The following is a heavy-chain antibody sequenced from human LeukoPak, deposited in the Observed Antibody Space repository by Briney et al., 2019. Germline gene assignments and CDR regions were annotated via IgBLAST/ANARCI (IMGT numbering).Heavy chain of an antibody. CDR3: AHRSLYYYDSSGYNWFDP. Sequence: SGPALVKPTQTLTLTCTFSGFSLSTSGMCVSWIRQPPGKALEWLARIDWDDDKYYSTSLKTRLTISNDTSKNQVVLTMTNMDPVDTATYYCAHRSLYYYDSSGYNWFDPWGQGTLVTVSS. D-gene: IGHD3-22*01. CDR1: GFSLSTSGMC. V-gene: IGHV2-70*11. CDR2: IDWDDDK. J-gene: IGHJ5*02.